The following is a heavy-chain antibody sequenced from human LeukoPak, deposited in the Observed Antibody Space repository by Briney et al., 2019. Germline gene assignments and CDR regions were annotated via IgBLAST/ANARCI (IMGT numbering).Heavy chain of an antibody. D-gene: IGHD6-13*01. Sequence: PGRSLRLSCAASGFPFSSYGMHWVRQAPGKGLEWVSAISGSGGSTYHADSVKGRFTISRDNAKNTLYLQMNSLRAEDTAVYYCARGRGAAAEDYWGQGTLVTVSS. V-gene: IGHV3-NL1*01. CDR2: ISGSGGST. J-gene: IGHJ4*02. CDR3: ARGRGAAAEDY. CDR1: GFPFSSYG.